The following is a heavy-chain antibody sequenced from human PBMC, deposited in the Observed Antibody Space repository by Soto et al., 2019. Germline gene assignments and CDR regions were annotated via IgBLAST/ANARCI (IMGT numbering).Heavy chain of an antibody. D-gene: IGHD5-18*01. CDR1: GNTFTGYY. V-gene: IGHV1-2*04. J-gene: IGHJ6*02. CDR2: INPNSGGT. Sequence: ASVKVSCKASGNTFTGYYMHWVRQAPGQGLEWMGWINPNSGGTNYAQKFQGWVTMTRDTSISTAYMELSRLRSDDTAVYYCARGRQLWLRGYYYYGTDVWGQGTTVTVSS. CDR3: ARGRQLWLRGYYYYGTDV.